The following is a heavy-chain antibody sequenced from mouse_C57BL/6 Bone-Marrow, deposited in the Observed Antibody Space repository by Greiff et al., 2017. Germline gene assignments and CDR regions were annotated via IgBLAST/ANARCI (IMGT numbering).Heavy chain of an antibody. CDR1: GYTFSSYW. CDR2: IYPGDGDT. J-gene: IGHJ3*01. Sequence: VQRVESGAELVKPGASVKMSCKASGYTFSSYWMNWVKQRPGKGLEWIGKIYPGDGDTNYNVKFKGKATLTADKSSSTAYMQLSSLTSEDSAVYSCARRGNYVFAYWGQGTLLTVSA. D-gene: IGHD2-1*01. V-gene: IGHV1-80*01. CDR3: ARRGNYVFAY.